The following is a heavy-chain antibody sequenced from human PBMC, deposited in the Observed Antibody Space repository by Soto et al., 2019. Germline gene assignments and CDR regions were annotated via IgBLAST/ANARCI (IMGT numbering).Heavy chain of an antibody. Sequence: PSETLSLTCTVSGGSISSYYWSWIRQPPGKGLEWIGYMYYSGSTNYNPSLKSRVTISVDTSRKQFSLKLSSVTAADTAVYYCARGGRYDFWSGYSGNWFDPWGQGTLVTVSS. CDR2: MYYSGST. J-gene: IGHJ5*02. D-gene: IGHD3-3*01. CDR3: ARGGRYDFWSGYSGNWFDP. V-gene: IGHV4-59*01. CDR1: GGSISSYY.